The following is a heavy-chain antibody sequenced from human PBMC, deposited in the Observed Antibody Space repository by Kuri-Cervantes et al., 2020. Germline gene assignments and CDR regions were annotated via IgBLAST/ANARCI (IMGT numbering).Heavy chain of an antibody. Sequence: SVKVSCKASGYTFSSYAISWVRQAPGQGLEWMGGIIPIFGTANYAQKFQGRVTITADESTSTAYMELSSLRSEDTAVYYCARDPATAAAHRGVDAFDIWGQGTMVTVSS. CDR3: ARDPATAAAHRGVDAFDI. D-gene: IGHD2-2*01. V-gene: IGHV1-69*13. CDR1: GYTFSSYA. CDR2: IIPIFGTA. J-gene: IGHJ3*02.